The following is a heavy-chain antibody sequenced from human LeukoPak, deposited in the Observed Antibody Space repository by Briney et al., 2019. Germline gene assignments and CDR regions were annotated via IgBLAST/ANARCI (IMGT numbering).Heavy chain of an antibody. J-gene: IGHJ3*01. CDR1: GFTFSDHF. CDR2: IRKKPNSYTT. Sequence: GGSLRLSCAASGFTFSDHFMDWVRQAPGKGPEGVGRIRKKPNSYTTEYAASVKGRFTFSRDDSKNSLYLQMNSLVTEDTAVYYCARVSATTGATDALDFWGQGTMVTVSS. D-gene: IGHD1-1*01. V-gene: IGHV3-72*01. CDR3: ARVSATTGATDALDF.